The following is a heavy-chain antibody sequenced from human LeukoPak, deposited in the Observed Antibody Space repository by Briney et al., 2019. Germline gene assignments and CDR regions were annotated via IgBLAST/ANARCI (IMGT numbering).Heavy chain of an antibody. Sequence: GGSLRLSCAASGFTFSTYEMHWVRQAPGKGLVWVSRINADGSRTGYADSVKGRFTFSRDNARNTLYLQMNSLRAEDTAAYYCARELPREVTLDYWGQGTLVTVSS. J-gene: IGHJ4*02. CDR1: GFTFSTYE. D-gene: IGHD2-21*02. V-gene: IGHV3-74*01. CDR2: INADGSRT. CDR3: ARELPREVTLDY.